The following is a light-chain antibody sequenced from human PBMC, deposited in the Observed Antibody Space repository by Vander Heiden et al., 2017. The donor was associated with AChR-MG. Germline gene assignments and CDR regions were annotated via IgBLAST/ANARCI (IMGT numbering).Light chain of an antibody. CDR3: QQLDSYRRT. CDR2: AAS. V-gene: IGKV1-9*01. CDR1: QGISSY. J-gene: IGKJ3*01. Sequence: DIQLTQSPSFLSASVGDRVTITCRASQGISSYLAWYQQKPGSAPKLLIYAASTLQSGVPSRFSGGGSGTDFTLTISSLQPEDFATYYCQQLDSYRRTFGHGTKVDVK.